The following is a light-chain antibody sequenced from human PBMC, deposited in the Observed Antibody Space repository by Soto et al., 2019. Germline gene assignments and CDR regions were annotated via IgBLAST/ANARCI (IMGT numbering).Light chain of an antibody. Sequence: DIVLTQSPGTLSLSPGDRATLSCRASQSVSSNYLAWYQQRPGQAPRLVIFGASSRATGIPDRFSGSGSGTDFTLTISRLEPEDFAVYYCQQYGASPLTFGGGTKVEI. V-gene: IGKV3-20*01. CDR1: QSVSSNY. CDR3: QQYGASPLT. J-gene: IGKJ4*01. CDR2: GAS.